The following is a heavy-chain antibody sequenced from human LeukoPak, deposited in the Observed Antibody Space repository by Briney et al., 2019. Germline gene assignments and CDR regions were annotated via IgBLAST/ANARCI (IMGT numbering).Heavy chain of an antibody. J-gene: IGHJ4*02. CDR1: GYTFTGYY. D-gene: IGHD3-3*01. V-gene: IGHV1-2*02. CDR3: ASEMYYDFWRGSDY. Sequence: ASVKVSCKASGYTFTGYYMHWVRQAPGQGLEWMGWINPNSGDTNYAQKFQGRVTMTRDTSISTAYMELSRLRSDDTAVYYCASEMYYDFWRGSDYWGQGTLVTVSS. CDR2: INPNSGDT.